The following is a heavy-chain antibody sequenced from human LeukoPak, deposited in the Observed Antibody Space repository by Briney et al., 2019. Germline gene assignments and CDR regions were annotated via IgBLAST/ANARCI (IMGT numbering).Heavy chain of an antibody. CDR1: GYTFTGYY. CDR3: ARDNIGELPDPLSYNWFDP. V-gene: IGHV1-2*02. Sequence: WASVKVSCKASGYTFTGYYIHWLRQAPGQRPEWMGWINPHNGDTNYRQTFQGRVTMTSDTSISTAYMELNRLTSDDTAVYYCARDNIGELPDPLSYNWFDPWGQGTLVTVSS. CDR2: INPHNGDT. D-gene: IGHD1-7*01. J-gene: IGHJ5*02.